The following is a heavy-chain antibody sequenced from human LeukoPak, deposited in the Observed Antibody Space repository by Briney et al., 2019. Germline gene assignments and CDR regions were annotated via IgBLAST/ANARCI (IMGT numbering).Heavy chain of an antibody. Sequence: SETLSLTCTVSGGSISSGSYYWTWIRQPAGKGLEWIGRMYTSGSANYNPSLKSRVTISVDTSKNQFSLKLSSVTAADTAVYYCARDKVGTLGLWGRGTLVTVSS. CDR1: GGSISSGSYY. CDR2: MYTSGSA. D-gene: IGHD1-26*01. V-gene: IGHV4-61*02. J-gene: IGHJ2*01. CDR3: ARDKVGTLGL.